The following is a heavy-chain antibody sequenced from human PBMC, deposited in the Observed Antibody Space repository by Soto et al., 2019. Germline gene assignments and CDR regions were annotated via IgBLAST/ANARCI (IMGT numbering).Heavy chain of an antibody. V-gene: IGHV1-24*01. J-gene: IGHJ4*02. CDR1: GYTLTELS. Sequence: ASVKVSCKVSGYTLTELSMHWVRQAPGKGLEWIGGFDPEDGETIYAQKFQGRVTMTEDTSTDTAYMELSSLRSEDTAVYYCATLSRFWSGYYDFDYWGQGTLVTVSS. CDR2: FDPEDGET. CDR3: ATLSRFWSGYYDFDY. D-gene: IGHD3-3*01.